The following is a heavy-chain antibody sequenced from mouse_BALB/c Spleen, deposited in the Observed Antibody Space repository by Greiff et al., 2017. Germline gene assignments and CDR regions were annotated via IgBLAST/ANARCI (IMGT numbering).Heavy chain of an antibody. CDR2: IDPANGNT. CDR3: ARWGLLWYFDV. CDR1: GFNIKDTY. J-gene: IGHJ1*01. Sequence: VHVKQSGAELVKPGASVKLSCTASGFNIKDTYMHWVKQRPEQGLEWIGRIDPANGNTKYDPKFQGKATITADTSSNTAYLQLSSLTSEDTAVYYCARWGLLWYFDVWGAGTTVTVSS. V-gene: IGHV14-3*02. D-gene: IGHD2-3*01.